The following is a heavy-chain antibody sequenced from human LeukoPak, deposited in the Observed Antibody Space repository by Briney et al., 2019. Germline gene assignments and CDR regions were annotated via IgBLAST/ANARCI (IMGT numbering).Heavy chain of an antibody. Sequence: GGTLSRSCSASGFTFSSIWMNWVRQAPGKGLEWVANIKQDGGEKYYVDSVKGRLTISRANTKNSLYLQINSLRAEDTAVYYCARKLGGFGDYGWYFDLWGRGTLVTVSS. D-gene: IGHD4-17*01. CDR1: GFTFSSIW. J-gene: IGHJ2*01. CDR3: ARKLGGFGDYGWYFDL. CDR2: IKQDGGEK. V-gene: IGHV3-7*01.